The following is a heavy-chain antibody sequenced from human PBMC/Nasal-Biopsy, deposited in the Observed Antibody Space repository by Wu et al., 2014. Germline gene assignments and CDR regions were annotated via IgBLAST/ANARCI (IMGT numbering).Heavy chain of an antibody. CDR3: ARSLLGATPFDY. D-gene: IGHD1-26*01. J-gene: IGHJ4*02. Sequence: TLSLTCTISGGSISSYYWSWIRQPPGKGLECIGFIYYSGTTNYNPSLKSGSTNYNPSLKSRVAISVDTSKNQFSLKLSSVTAADTAVYFCARSLLGATPFDYWGPGNPGHRLL. CDR1: GGSISSYY. V-gene: IGHV4-59*01. CDR2: IYYSGTTNYNPSLKSGST.